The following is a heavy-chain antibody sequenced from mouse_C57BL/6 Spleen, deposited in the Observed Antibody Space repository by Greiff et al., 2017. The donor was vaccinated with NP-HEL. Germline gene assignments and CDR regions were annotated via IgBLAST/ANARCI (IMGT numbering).Heavy chain of an antibody. Sequence: DVQLQESGPGLVKPSQSLSLTCSVTGYSITSGYYWNWIRQFPGNKLEWMGYIRYDGSNNYNPSLKNRISITRDTSKNQFFLKLNSVTTEDTATYYCARGVFFDYWGQGTTLTVSS. J-gene: IGHJ2*01. CDR1: GYSITSGYY. V-gene: IGHV3-6*01. CDR3: ARGVFFDY. CDR2: IRYDGSN.